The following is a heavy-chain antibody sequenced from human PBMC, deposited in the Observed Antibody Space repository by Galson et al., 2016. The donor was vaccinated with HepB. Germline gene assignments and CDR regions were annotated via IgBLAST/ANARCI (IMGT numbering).Heavy chain of an antibody. D-gene: IGHD3-10*01. Sequence: CLRLSCAASGFTFSDHAMHWVSRAPGTGLDYVSAITGNGDNTHDADSVRGRFTISRDNSKTTLYLQMSSLRAEDAAIYYCAEHRLGYYDSGSPFDYWGQGTLVTVSS. V-gene: IGHV3-64D*08. CDR3: AEHRLGYYDSGSPFDY. CDR1: GFTFSDHA. J-gene: IGHJ4*02. CDR2: ITGNGDNT.